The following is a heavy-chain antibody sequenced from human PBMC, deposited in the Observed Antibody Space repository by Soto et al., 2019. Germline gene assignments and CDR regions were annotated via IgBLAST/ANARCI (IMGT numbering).Heavy chain of an antibody. D-gene: IGHD3-22*01. Sequence: ASVKVSCKASGYTFTSYYMHWVRQAPGQGLEWMGIINPSGGSTSYAQKFQGRVTMTRDTSTSTVYMELSSLRSEDTAVYYCARPSVDYYDSSGYIDYWGQGTLVTVS. CDR3: ARPSVDYYDSSGYIDY. V-gene: IGHV1-46*01. CDR1: GYTFTSYY. CDR2: INPSGGST. J-gene: IGHJ4*02.